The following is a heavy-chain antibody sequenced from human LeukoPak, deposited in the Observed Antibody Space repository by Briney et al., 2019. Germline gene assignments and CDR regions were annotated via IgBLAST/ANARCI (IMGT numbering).Heavy chain of an antibody. D-gene: IGHD6-19*01. CDR2: INPSGGST. J-gene: IGHJ3*02. CDR1: GYTFTSYY. Sequence: GASVKVSCKASGYTFTSYYMHWVRQAPGQGLEWMGIINPSGGSTSYAQKFQGRVTMTRDMSTSTVYMELSSLRPEDTAVYYCARDLQAQWLVGGAFDIWGQGTMVTVSS. CDR3: ARDLQAQWLVGGAFDI. V-gene: IGHV1-46*01.